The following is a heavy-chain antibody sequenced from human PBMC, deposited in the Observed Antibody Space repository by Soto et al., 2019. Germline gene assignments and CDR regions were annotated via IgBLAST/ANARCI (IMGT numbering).Heavy chain of an antibody. J-gene: IGHJ4*02. V-gene: IGHV3-23*01. CDR3: AKRVCTSTSCHFAAPAFDY. CDR1: GFTFSSYD. D-gene: IGHD2-2*01. CDR2: ISNNGGST. Sequence: PGGSLRLSCAASGFTFSSYDMSWVRQAPGKGLEWVSAISNNGGSTYYADSVKGRFTISRDNSKNTLYLQMNSLRAEDTAVYYCAKRVCTSTSCHFAAPAFDYWGQGTLVTVSS.